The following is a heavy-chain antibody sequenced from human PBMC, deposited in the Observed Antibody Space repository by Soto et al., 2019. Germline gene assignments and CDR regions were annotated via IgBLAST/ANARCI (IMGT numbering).Heavy chain of an antibody. CDR3: ARMGLHLGELSRNWFDP. V-gene: IGHV4-31*03. CDR2: IYSSGTT. J-gene: IGHJ5*02. D-gene: IGHD3-16*02. CDR1: GGSITSANYY. Sequence: QVQLQESGPGLVKPSQTLSLSCSISGGSITSANYYWTWIRLFPGKGLEWIGYIYSSGTTHYNPTLKSRATISIDTTNNQFSLEVKSATAADTAVYYCARMGLHLGELSRNWFDPWGQGSLVTVSS.